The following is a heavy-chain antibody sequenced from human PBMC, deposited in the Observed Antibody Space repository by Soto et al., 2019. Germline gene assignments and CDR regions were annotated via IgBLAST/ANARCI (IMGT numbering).Heavy chain of an antibody. Sequence: SETLSLTCTVSGVSFINCEYYWSWIRQPPGKGLEWIGHISYSGITSYNPSLKSRLTISVDTSKKQFSLKLSSVTAADTAVYYCARDHYDSSGYYLRGAFDIWGQGTMVTVSS. CDR1: GVSFINCEYY. CDR3: ARDHYDSSGYYLRGAFDI. V-gene: IGHV4-30-4*01. D-gene: IGHD3-22*01. J-gene: IGHJ3*02. CDR2: ISYSGIT.